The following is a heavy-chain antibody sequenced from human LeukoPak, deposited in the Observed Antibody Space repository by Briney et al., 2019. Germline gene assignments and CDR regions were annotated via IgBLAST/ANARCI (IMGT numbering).Heavy chain of an antibody. J-gene: IGHJ4*02. V-gene: IGHV3-21*01. CDR3: ARDLLYYYDSSGRFDY. CDR2: ISSSSSYI. Sequence: GGSLRLSCAASGFTFSSYGMNWVRQAPGKGLEWVSSISSSSSYIYYADSVKGRFTISRDNAKNSLYLQMNSLRAEDTAVYYCARDLLYYYDSSGRFDYWGQGTLVTVSS. CDR1: GFTFSSYG. D-gene: IGHD3-22*01.